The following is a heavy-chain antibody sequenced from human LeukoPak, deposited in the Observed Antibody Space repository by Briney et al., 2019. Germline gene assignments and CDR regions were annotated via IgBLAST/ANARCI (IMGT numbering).Heavy chain of an antibody. CDR2: ISYDGNTK. J-gene: IGHJ4*02. Sequence: GGCLRLSCAASGLSFSNYAMHWVRQAPGKGLDWVSVISYDGNTKYYADSVKGRFTISRDNSKNTLFLQMNSLRAEDTAVYYCASPGGYCSSATCYLFDYWGQGTLVTVSS. V-gene: IGHV3-30-3*01. CDR1: GLSFSNYA. CDR3: ASPGGYCSSATCYLFDY. D-gene: IGHD2-2*01.